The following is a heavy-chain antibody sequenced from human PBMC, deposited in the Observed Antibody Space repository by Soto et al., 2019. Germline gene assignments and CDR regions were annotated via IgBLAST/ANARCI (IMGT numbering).Heavy chain of an antibody. J-gene: IGHJ3*01. Sequence: EVQLVEYGGGLVQPGRSLRLSCAASDFTFDNYAMHWVRQAPGKGLEWVSGISWNSGTLVYADSVKGRFTISRDNAKNSLFLQMNSLRPEDTALYFCAKGRTRPLELGSFGDNAFDVWGQGTMVTVSS. D-gene: IGHD3-10*01. CDR1: DFTFDNYA. CDR2: ISWNSGTL. CDR3: AKGRTRPLELGSFGDNAFDV. V-gene: IGHV3-9*01.